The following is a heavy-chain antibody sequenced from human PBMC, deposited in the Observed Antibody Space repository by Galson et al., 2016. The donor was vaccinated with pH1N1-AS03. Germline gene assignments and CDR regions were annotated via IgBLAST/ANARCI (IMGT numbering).Heavy chain of an antibody. V-gene: IGHV1-69*06. Sequence: SVKVSCKVSGGALTSYGINWVRQAPGQGLEWMGRILPMFGSTHYAQGFEGRVTLTADNSTGTAYLDLSSLRSEDTAVYYCARDRDTSMITLDYYYYYMDVWGKGNTVTVAS. CDR2: ILPMFGST. D-gene: IGHD5-18*01. J-gene: IGHJ6*03. CDR1: GGALTSYG. CDR3: ARDRDTSMITLDYYYYYMDV.